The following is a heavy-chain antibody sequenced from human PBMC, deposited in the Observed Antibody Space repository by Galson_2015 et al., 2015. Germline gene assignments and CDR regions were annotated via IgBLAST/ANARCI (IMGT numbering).Heavy chain of an antibody. CDR2: INQDGSEK. CDR1: GSTFSSYW. Sequence: SLRLSCAASGSTFSSYWMSWVRQAPGKGLEWVANINQDGSEKYYVDYVKGRFTISRDNAKNSLYLQMNSLRAEDTAVYYCARDIEWLVHFDYWGQGTLVTVSS. J-gene: IGHJ4*02. CDR3: ARDIEWLVHFDY. V-gene: IGHV3-7*04. D-gene: IGHD6-19*01.